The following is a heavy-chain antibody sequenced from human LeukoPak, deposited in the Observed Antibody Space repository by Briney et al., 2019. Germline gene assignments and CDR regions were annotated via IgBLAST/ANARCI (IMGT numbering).Heavy chain of an antibody. J-gene: IGHJ4*02. CDR2: IYTSGSI. D-gene: IGHD6-6*01. Sequence: PSETLSLTCTVSGGSISSYYWSWIRQPPGKGLEWIGYIYTSGSIDYNPSLKSRVTISVDTSKNQLSLKLSSVTAADTAVYYCARGEQLVFDYWGQGTLVTVSS. V-gene: IGHV4-4*09. CDR3: ARGEQLVFDY. CDR1: GGSISSYY.